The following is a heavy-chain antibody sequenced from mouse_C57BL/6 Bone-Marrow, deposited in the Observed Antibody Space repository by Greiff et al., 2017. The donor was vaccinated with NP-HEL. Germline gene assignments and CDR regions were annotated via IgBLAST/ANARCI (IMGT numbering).Heavy chain of an antibody. CDR2: INPNNGGT. CDR3: ARREGGRRSFDY. J-gene: IGHJ2*01. Sequence: EVQLQQSGPELVKPGASVKMSCKASGYTFTDYNMHWVKQSHGKSLEWIGYINPNNGGTSYNQKFKGKATLTVNKSSSTAYMELRSLTSEDSAVYYCARREGGRRSFDYWGQGTTLTVSS. V-gene: IGHV1-22*01. CDR1: GYTFTDYN.